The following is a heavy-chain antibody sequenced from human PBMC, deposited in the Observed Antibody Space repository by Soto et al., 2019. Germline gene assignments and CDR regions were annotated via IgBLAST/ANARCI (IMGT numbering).Heavy chain of an antibody. Sequence: SANVSCKASGGTSSSYSISWGRQAPGQGLEWMGGIIPIFGTANYAQKFQGRVTITADESTSTAYMELSSLRSEDTAVYYCARGLPYYYYSSGYDAFDIWGQGTIVTVAS. CDR3: ARGLPYYYYSSGYDAFDI. CDR2: IIPIFGTA. CDR1: GGTSSSYS. D-gene: IGHD3-22*01. J-gene: IGHJ3*02. V-gene: IGHV1-69*13.